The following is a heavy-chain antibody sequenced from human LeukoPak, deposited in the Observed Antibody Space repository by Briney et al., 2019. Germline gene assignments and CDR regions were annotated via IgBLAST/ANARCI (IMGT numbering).Heavy chain of an antibody. J-gene: IGHJ4*02. CDR1: GFSISSGHY. D-gene: IGHD5-18*01. CDR2: VYQSGTT. Sequence: PSETLSLTCTVSGFSISSGHYWGWVRQPPGAGLEWIGSVYQSGTTYYNPSLKSLVTTSVDMSKNQFSLRLRPVTAADTAVYYCARIFIRNGYSSYFDCWGQGTLVTVSS. V-gene: IGHV4-38-2*02. CDR3: ARIFIRNGYSSYFDC.